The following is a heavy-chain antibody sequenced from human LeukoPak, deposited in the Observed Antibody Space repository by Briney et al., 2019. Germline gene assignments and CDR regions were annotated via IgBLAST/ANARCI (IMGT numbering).Heavy chain of an antibody. J-gene: IGHJ4*02. Sequence: GGSLRLSCAASGFTFSSYWMSWVRQAPGKGLEWVANIKQDGSEKYYVDSVKGRFTISRDNAKNSLYLQMNSLRAEDTAVYYCARDFLPYYLLFDYWGQETLVTVSS. V-gene: IGHV3-7*01. D-gene: IGHD2-8*01. CDR2: IKQDGSEK. CDR3: ARDFLPYYLLFDY. CDR1: GFTFSSYW.